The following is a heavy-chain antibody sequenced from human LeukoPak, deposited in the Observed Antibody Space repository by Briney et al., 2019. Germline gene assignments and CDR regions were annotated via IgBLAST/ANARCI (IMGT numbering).Heavy chain of an antibody. J-gene: IGHJ4*02. CDR3: ARVSHDYVWGSYRYRFDY. Sequence: ASVKVSCKASGYTFTSYGIIWVRQAPGQGLEWMGWISAYNGNTNYAQKLQGRVTMTTDTSTSTAYMELRSLRSDDTAVYYCARVSHDYVWGSYRYRFDYWGQGTLVTVSS. CDR1: GYTFTSYG. V-gene: IGHV1-18*01. D-gene: IGHD3-16*02. CDR2: ISAYNGNT.